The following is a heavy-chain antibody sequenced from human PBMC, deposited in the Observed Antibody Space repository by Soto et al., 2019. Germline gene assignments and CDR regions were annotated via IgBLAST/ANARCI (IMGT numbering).Heavy chain of an antibody. Sequence: PGESLKISCKGSGYSFTNYWINWVRQMPGKGLEWMGRIDPDDSYANYSPSFQGHVTISVDKSISTAYLQWSSLQASDTAIYYCARVPPPTYCSGSTCSGYWGQGTLVTVSS. CDR2: IDPDDSYA. CDR3: ARVPPPTYCSGSTCSGY. D-gene: IGHD2-15*01. V-gene: IGHV5-10-1*01. CDR1: GYSFTNYW. J-gene: IGHJ4*02.